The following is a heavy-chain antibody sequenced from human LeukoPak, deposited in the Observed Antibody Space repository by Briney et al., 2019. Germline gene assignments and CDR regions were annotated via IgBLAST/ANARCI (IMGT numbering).Heavy chain of an antibody. CDR3: ARDDVATVFDY. CDR2: IYSGGNT. V-gene: IGHV3-66*02. Sequence: GGSLRLSCVASGFTFSSNYMTWVRQAPGKGLEWVSVIYSGGNTFYADSVKGRFTISRDNSKNTLYLQMNSLRGEDTAIYYCARDDVATVFDYWGQGTLVTVSS. CDR1: GFTFSSNY. J-gene: IGHJ4*02. D-gene: IGHD3-16*01.